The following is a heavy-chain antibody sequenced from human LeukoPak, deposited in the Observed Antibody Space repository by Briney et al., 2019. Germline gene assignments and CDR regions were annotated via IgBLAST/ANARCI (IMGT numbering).Heavy chain of an antibody. V-gene: IGHV3-11*04. D-gene: IGHD3-3*01. CDR3: ARGSEWASGVSDY. CDR2: ISNSGYTI. Sequence: GGSLRLSCAASGFTFSDDYMSWIRQAPGKGLEWVSYISNSGYTIYYADSVKGRFTISRDNAENSLYLQMNSLRAEDTAVYYCARGSEWASGVSDYWGQGTLVTVSS. CDR1: GFTFSDDY. J-gene: IGHJ4*02.